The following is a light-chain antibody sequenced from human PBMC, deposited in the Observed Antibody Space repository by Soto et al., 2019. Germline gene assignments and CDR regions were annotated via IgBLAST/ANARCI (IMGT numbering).Light chain of an antibody. CDR1: QSVSSSY. CDR3: QQYGRYSDWS. V-gene: IGKV3-20*01. J-gene: IGKJ1*01. Sequence: EIVLTQSPGTLSLSPGERATLSCRASQSVSSSYLAWYQQKPGQAPRLLIYGASSRATGIPDRFSGSGSGTDFTLTISRLEPEDFAVYYCQQYGRYSDWSFGQGTKV. CDR2: GAS.